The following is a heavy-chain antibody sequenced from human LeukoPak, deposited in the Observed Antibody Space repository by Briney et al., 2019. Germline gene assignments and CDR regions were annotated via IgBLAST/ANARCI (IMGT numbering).Heavy chain of an antibody. CDR2: INPSGGST. J-gene: IGHJ4*02. V-gene: IGHV1-46*01. D-gene: IGHD3-22*01. Sequence: ASVKVSCKASGYTFTSYYMHWVRQAPGQGLEWMGIINPSGGSTRYAQKFQGRVTMTRDTSTSTVYMELSSLRSEDTAVYYCAREGNKNYYDSSGYHFDYWGQGTLVTVSS. CDR3: AREGNKNYYDSSGYHFDY. CDR1: GYTFTSYY.